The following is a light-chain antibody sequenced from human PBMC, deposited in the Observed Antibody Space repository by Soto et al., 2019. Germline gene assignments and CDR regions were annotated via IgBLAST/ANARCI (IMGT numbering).Light chain of an antibody. CDR3: QQYDSSPRT. V-gene: IGKV3-15*01. CDR2: DTS. Sequence: ELVVTQSPATLSVSPGERVTLSCRASQSVSSSLAWYQQRPGQAPSLLIYDTSTRAPGIAARFSGSGSGTDLTITINRLEPEDFEVYYCQQYDSSPRTFGQGTKVDIK. CDR1: QSVSSS. J-gene: IGKJ1*01.